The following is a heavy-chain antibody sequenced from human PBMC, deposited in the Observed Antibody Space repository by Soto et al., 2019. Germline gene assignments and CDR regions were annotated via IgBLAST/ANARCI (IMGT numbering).Heavy chain of an antibody. CDR1: GFTFSSYG. Sequence: GGSLRLSCAASGFTFSSYGMHWVRQAPGKGPEWVAVISYDGSNKYYADSVKGRFTISRDNSKNTLYLQMNSLRAEDTAVYYCAKDSSSAYSGSYYFDYWGQGTLVTVSS. V-gene: IGHV3-30*18. D-gene: IGHD1-26*01. CDR2: ISYDGSNK. J-gene: IGHJ4*02. CDR3: AKDSSSAYSGSYYFDY.